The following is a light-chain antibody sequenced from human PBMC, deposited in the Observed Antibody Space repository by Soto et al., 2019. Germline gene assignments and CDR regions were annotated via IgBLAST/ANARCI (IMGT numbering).Light chain of an antibody. CDR1: QSVSSSY. J-gene: IGKJ1*01. V-gene: IGKV3-20*01. CDR2: GAS. Sequence: EIVLTQSPGTLSLSPGERVTLSCRASQSVSSSYLAWYQQKPGQAPRLLIYGASSRATGIPDRFSGSGSGTDFTLTISRLEPEDFAVYYCPQYGSSPGTFGQGTKVEIK. CDR3: PQYGSSPGT.